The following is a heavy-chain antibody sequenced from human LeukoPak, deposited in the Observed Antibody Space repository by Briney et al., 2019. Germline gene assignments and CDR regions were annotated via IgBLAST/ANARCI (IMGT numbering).Heavy chain of an antibody. CDR3: GRHDYYGSSNLFDP. CDR2: IYYTGTT. D-gene: IGHD3-10*01. V-gene: IGHV4-39*01. Sequence: SETLSLTCTVSGGTISSSNYYGGWIRQPPGKGLEWIATIYYTGTTYYNPSLKSRVIISIDTSKNEFYLKVSTVTAAETAGYYCGRHDYYGSSNLFDPWGQGTLVTVSS. J-gene: IGHJ5*02. CDR1: GGTISSSNYY.